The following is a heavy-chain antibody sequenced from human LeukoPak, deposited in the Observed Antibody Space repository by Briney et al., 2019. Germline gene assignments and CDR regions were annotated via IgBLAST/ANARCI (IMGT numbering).Heavy chain of an antibody. CDR3: AKGGYCSGGSCYSGYYYYGMDV. V-gene: IGHV3-23*01. CDR1: GFTFSSYA. J-gene: IGHJ6*02. D-gene: IGHD2-15*01. Sequence: GGSLRLSCAASGFTFSSYAMSWVRQAPGKGLEWVSAISGSGGGTYYADSVKGRFTISRDNSKNTLYLQMNSLRAEDTAVYYCAKGGYCSGGSCYSGYYYYGMDVWGQGTTVTVSS. CDR2: ISGSGGGT.